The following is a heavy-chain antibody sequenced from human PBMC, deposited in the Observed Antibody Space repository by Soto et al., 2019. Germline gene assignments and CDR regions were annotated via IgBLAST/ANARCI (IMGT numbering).Heavy chain of an antibody. CDR1: GYTFTSYA. J-gene: IGHJ4*02. CDR3: ARDPGYSYGYN. Sequence: QVQLVQSGAEVKKPGASVKVSCKASGYTFTSYAMHWVRQAPGQRLEWMGWINAGNGNTKYSQKSQGRVTITRDTSASTAYMGLSSLRSEDTAVYCCARDPGYSYGYNWGQGALVTVSS. D-gene: IGHD5-18*01. V-gene: IGHV1-3*01. CDR2: INAGNGNT.